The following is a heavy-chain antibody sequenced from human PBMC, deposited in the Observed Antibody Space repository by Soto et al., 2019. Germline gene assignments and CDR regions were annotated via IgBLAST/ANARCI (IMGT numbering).Heavy chain of an antibody. Sequence: TSETLSLTCAVYGGSFSGYYWSWIRQPPGKGLEWIGEINHSGSTNYNPSLKSRVTISVDTSKNQFSLKLSSVTAADTAVYYCARVGGIAARSDYWGRGTLVTVSS. CDR1: GGSFSGYY. D-gene: IGHD6-6*01. J-gene: IGHJ4*02. CDR2: INHSGST. CDR3: ARVGGIAARSDY. V-gene: IGHV4-34*01.